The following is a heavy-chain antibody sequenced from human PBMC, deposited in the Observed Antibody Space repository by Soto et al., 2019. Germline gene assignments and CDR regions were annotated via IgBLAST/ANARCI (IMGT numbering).Heavy chain of an antibody. Sequence: QVQLVQSGAEVKKPGASVRVSCKASGYSFTDYHIHWVRQAPGQGLEWLGRINPKSGGTSTAQKFQGWVTMTRDRSISTVYMELTRLRSEDTAVYFCAKDVGFQQLLFVFETWGQGTLVTVSS. J-gene: IGHJ5*02. V-gene: IGHV1-2*04. CDR2: INPKSGGT. CDR3: AKDVGFQQLLFVFET. D-gene: IGHD6-13*01. CDR1: GYSFTDYH.